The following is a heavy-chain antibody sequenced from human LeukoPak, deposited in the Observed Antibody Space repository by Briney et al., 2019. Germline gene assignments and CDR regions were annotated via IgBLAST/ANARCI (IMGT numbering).Heavy chain of an antibody. CDR1: GGSISSYY. D-gene: IGHD6-19*01. V-gene: IGHV4-59*01. CDR3: AREGSGWARDAFDI. J-gene: IGHJ3*02. Sequence: PSETLSLTCTVSGGSISSYYWSWIRQPPGKGLEWIGYIYYSGSTNYNPSLKSRVTISVDTSKNQFSLKLSSVTAADTAVYYCAREGSGWARDAFDIWGQGTMVTVSS. CDR2: IYYSGST.